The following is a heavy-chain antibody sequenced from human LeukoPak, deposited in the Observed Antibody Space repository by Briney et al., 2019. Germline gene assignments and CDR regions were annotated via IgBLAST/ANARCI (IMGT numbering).Heavy chain of an antibody. V-gene: IGHV1-18*01. CDR3: ARDPSRGSPDY. D-gene: IGHD1-26*01. CDR1: GDTFTIYG. CDR2: ISAYNGNT. Sequence: GASVKVSCKASGDTFTIYGISWVRQAPGQGREWMGWISAYNGNTNYAQKLQGRVTMATDTSTSTDYMELRSLRSDDPAVYYCARDPSRGSPDYWGQGTLVTVSS. J-gene: IGHJ4*02.